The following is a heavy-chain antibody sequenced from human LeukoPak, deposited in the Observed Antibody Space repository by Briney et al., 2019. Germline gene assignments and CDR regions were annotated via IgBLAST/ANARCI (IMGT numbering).Heavy chain of an antibody. CDR2: ISYDGSNK. CDR3: ARLRVTASYYDSSGYSTSFDY. V-gene: IGHV3-30*04. Sequence: PGRSLRLSCAASGFTFSSYATHWVRQAPGKGLEWVAVISYDGSNKYYADSVKGRFTISRDNSKNTLYLQMNSLRAEDTAVYYCARLRVTASYYDSSGYSTSFDYWGQGTLVTVSS. CDR1: GFTFSSYA. D-gene: IGHD3-22*01. J-gene: IGHJ4*02.